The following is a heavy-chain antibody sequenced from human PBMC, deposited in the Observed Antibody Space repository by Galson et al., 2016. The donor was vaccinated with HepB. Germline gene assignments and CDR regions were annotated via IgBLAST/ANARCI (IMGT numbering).Heavy chain of an antibody. CDR3: ARDADWNLDY. V-gene: IGHV1-18*01. J-gene: IGHJ4*02. CDR2: ISTYSGNT. D-gene: IGHD1-1*01. CDR1: GYTFTSYG. Sequence: KVSCKASGYTFTSYGIGWVRQAPGQGLEWMGWISTYSGNTNYGKRLQGRVTMTTDTSTSTAYMELRSLRSDDTAVYYCARDADWNLDYWGQGTLVTVSS.